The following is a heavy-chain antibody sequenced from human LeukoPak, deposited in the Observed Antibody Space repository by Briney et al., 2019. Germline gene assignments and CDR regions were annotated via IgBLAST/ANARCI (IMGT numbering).Heavy chain of an antibody. CDR3: ARGEVVRDLVYYMDV. D-gene: IGHD2-15*01. CDR2: ISAYNGNT. V-gene: IGHV1-18*01. Sequence: VSVKVSCKASGYTFTTYGISWVRQAPGQGLEWMGWISAYNGNTNYAQKLQGRVTMTTDTSTSTAYMELRSLRSDDTAVYYCARGEVVRDLVYYMDVWGKGTTVTISS. CDR1: GYTFTTYG. J-gene: IGHJ6*03.